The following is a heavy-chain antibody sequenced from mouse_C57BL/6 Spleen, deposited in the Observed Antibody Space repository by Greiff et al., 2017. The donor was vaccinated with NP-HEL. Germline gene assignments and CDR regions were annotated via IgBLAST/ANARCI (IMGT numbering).Heavy chain of an antibody. D-gene: IGHD2-3*01. V-gene: IGHV1-61*01. J-gene: IGHJ3*01. Sequence: QVQLQQPGAELVRPGSSVKLSCTASGYTFTNYWMDWVKQRPGQGLEWIGNIYPSDSETHYNQKFKDKATLTVDKSSSTAYMQLSSLTSEDSAVYYCAMMVTRGFAYWGQGTLVTVSA. CDR1: GYTFTNYW. CDR2: IYPSDSET. CDR3: AMMVTRGFAY.